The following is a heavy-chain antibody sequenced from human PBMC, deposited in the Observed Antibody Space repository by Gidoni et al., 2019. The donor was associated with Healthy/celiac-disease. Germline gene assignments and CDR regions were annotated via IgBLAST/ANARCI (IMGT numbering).Heavy chain of an antibody. D-gene: IGHD7-27*01. Sequence: QVQLVQSGGGVVQPGRSLRLSCAASGFTFSSYGMHWVRQAPGKGLELVAVIWYDGSNKYYADSLKGRFTIARDNSKNTLYLQMNSLRAEDTAVYYCARDYWGSDYWGQGTLVTVSS. J-gene: IGHJ4*02. V-gene: IGHV3-33*01. CDR1: GFTFSSYG. CDR2: IWYDGSNK. CDR3: ARDYWGSDY.